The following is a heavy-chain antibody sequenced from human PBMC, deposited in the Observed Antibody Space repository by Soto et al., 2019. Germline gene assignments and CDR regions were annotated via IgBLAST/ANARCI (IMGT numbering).Heavy chain of an antibody. V-gene: IGHV4-34*01. D-gene: IGHD2-2*02. Sequence: QVQLQQWGAGLLKPSETLSLTCAVYGGSFSGYYWSWIRQPPGKGLEWIGEVNHSGSTNYNPSLKSRVTRSVDTSKNQFSLKLSSVTAADTAVYYCARKGYCSSTSCYNLNWFGPWGQGTLVTVSS. J-gene: IGHJ5*02. CDR3: ARKGYCSSTSCYNLNWFGP. CDR2: VNHSGST. CDR1: GGSFSGYY.